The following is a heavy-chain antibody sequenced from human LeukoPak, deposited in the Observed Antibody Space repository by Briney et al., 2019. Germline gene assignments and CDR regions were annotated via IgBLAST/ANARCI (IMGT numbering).Heavy chain of an antibody. CDR3: ARAQLWLGWFDP. J-gene: IGHJ5*02. D-gene: IGHD5-18*01. CDR1: GYTFTSYY. V-gene: IGHV1-46*01. Sequence: GASVKVSCKASGYTFTSYYMHWVRQAPGQGLEWMGIINPSGGSTSYAQKFQGRVTMTRDTSTGTVYMELSSLRSEDTAVYYCARAQLWLGWFDPWGQGTLVTVSS. CDR2: INPSGGST.